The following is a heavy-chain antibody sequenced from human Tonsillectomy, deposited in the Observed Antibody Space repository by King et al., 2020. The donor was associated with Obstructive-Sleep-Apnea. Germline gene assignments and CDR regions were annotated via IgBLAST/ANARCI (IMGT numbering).Heavy chain of an antibody. CDR2: IYYTGRT. J-gene: IGHJ4*02. D-gene: IGHD2-2*01. CDR3: ARVLAYCTGTGCYFFDS. Sequence: QLQESGPGLVKPSQTLSLTCTVSGGSISSGDYYWSWIRQPPGKGLEWIGYIYYTGRTPHNPALTSRLTISVDTSKNQFSLKLSSVTAADTAVYYCARVLAYCTGTGCYFFDSWGQGTLVTVSS. V-gene: IGHV4-30-4*01. CDR1: GGSISSGDYY.